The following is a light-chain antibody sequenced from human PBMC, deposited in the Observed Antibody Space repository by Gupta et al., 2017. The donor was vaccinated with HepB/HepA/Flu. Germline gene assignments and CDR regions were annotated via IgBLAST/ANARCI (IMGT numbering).Light chain of an antibody. CDR3: SSYTSSSIL. J-gene: IGLJ2*01. CDR2: DVS. V-gene: IGLV2-14*01. CDR1: SSDVGGYNY. Sequence: QSALTQPASVSGSPGQSITISCTGTSSDVGGYNYVSWYQQHPGKAPKLMIYDVSNRPPGVSNRFSGSKSGNTASLTISGLQAEDEADYYCSSYTSSSILFGGGTKLTVL.